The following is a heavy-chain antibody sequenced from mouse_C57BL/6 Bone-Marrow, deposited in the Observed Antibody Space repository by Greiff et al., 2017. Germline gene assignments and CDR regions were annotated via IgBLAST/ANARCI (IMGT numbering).Heavy chain of an antibody. Sequence: EVMLVESGGDLVKPGGSLKLSCAASGFTFSSYGMSWVRQTPDKRLEWVATISSGGSYTCYPDSVKGRFTISRDNAKNTLYLQMSSLKSEDTAMYYCARRRQLRLFDYWGQGTTLTVSS. J-gene: IGHJ2*01. CDR2: ISSGGSYT. D-gene: IGHD3-2*02. CDR3: ARRRQLRLFDY. V-gene: IGHV5-6*02. CDR1: GFTFSSYG.